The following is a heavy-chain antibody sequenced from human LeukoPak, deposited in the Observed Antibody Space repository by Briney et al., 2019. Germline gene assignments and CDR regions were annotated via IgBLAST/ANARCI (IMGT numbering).Heavy chain of an antibody. Sequence: ASVKVSCKASGYTFTGHYMHWVRQAPGQGLEWMGWISAYNGNTNNAQKLQGRVTMATDTSTSTAYMELRSLRSDDTAVYYCARASSSGWYYYGMDVWGQGTTVTVSS. CDR3: ARASSSGWYYYGMDV. D-gene: IGHD6-19*01. CDR2: ISAYNGNT. CDR1: GYTFTGHY. J-gene: IGHJ6*02. V-gene: IGHV1-18*04.